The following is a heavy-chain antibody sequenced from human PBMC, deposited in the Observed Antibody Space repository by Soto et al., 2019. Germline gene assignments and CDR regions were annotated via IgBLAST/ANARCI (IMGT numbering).Heavy chain of an antibody. V-gene: IGHV4-59*01. J-gene: IGHJ6*02. CDR1: GGSISRYY. Sequence: QVRLQESGPGLVKPSETLSLTCTVSGGSISRYYWSWIQQPPGKGLEWIGYLYNTGSTIYNPSLESRVTISVDTSKNQFSLKLNSVTAADTAVYYCARDLWGYCGTDCYPLDVWGPGTTVTVSS. D-gene: IGHD2-21*02. CDR2: LYNTGST. CDR3: ARDLWGYCGTDCYPLDV.